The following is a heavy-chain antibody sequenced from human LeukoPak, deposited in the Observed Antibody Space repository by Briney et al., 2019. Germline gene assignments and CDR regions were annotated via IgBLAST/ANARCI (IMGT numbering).Heavy chain of an antibody. D-gene: IGHD6-13*01. CDR2: ISAGGGST. V-gene: IGHV3-23*01. J-gene: IGHJ5*02. CDR1: GFTFSSYA. CDR3: SKGHSSSWSDWFDP. Sequence: GGSLRLSCVASGFTFSSYAKSWVRQAPGKGLEWVSTISAGGGSTYYADSVKGRFSISRDNSKTTLYLQMNSLRAEDTAVYYCSKGHSSSWSDWFDPWGQGTLVTVSS.